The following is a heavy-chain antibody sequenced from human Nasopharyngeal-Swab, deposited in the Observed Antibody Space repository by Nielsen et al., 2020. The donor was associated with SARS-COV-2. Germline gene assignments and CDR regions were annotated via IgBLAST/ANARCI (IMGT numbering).Heavy chain of an antibody. CDR3: AKRQLLPTGAFDI. V-gene: IGHV3-23*01. CDR1: GFTFSSYA. CDR2: ISGSGGST. D-gene: IGHD2-2*01. Sequence: LSLTCAASGFTFSSYAMSWVRQAPGKGLEWVSAISGSGGSTYYADSVRGRFTISRDNSKNTLYLQMNSLRAEDTAVYYCAKRQLLPTGAFDIWGQGTMVTVSS. J-gene: IGHJ3*02.